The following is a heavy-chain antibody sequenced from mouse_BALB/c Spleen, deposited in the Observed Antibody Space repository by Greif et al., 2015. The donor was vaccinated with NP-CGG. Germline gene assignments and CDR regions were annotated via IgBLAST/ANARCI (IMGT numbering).Heavy chain of an antibody. D-gene: IGHD2-1*01. CDR3: TTLYYGNYVYYAMDY. J-gene: IGHJ4*01. CDR1: GYTFTSYW. Sequence: VKLQESGAELVRPGASVKLSCKASGYTFTSYWINWVKQRPGQGLERIGNIYPSDSYTNYNQKFKDKATLTVDKSSSTAYMQLSSPTSEDSAVYYCTTLYYGNYVYYAMDYWGQGTSVTVSS. CDR2: IYPSDSYT. V-gene: IGHV1-69*02.